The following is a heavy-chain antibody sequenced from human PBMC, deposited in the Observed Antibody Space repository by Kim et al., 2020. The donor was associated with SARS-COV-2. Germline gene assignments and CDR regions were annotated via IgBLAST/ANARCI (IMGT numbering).Heavy chain of an antibody. V-gene: IGHV3-33*01. J-gene: IGHJ4*02. Sequence: GGSLRLSCAASGFTFSSYGMHWVRQAPGKGLEWVAVIWYDGSNKYYADSVKGRFTISRDNSKNTLYLQMNSLRAEDTAVYYCARDSSIAVAGIAGWGQGTLVTVSS. CDR1: GFTFSSYG. CDR2: IWYDGSNK. D-gene: IGHD6-19*01. CDR3: ARDSSIAVAGIAG.